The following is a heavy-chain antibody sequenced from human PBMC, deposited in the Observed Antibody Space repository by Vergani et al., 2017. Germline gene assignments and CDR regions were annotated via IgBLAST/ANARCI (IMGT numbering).Heavy chain of an antibody. CDR3: ARGGVYDFWSGYCDY. CDR2: ISYDGSNK. Sequence: QVQLVESGGGVVQPGRSLRLSCAASGFTFSSYAMHWVRQAPGKGLEWVAVISYDGSNKYYADSVKGRFTISRDNCKNTLYLQMNSLRAEDTAVYYCARGGVYDFWSGYCDYWGQGTLVTVSS. D-gene: IGHD3-3*01. CDR1: GFTFSSYA. V-gene: IGHV3-30*01. J-gene: IGHJ4*02.